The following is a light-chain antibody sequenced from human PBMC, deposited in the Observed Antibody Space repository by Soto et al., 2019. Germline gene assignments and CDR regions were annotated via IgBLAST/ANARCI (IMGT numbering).Light chain of an antibody. CDR3: QQGHSTPYT. CDR1: QNIRTY. Sequence: DIQMTQSPYSLSASVGDSVTITCRASQNIRTYLNWYQQKPGRAPKLLIHSASDLPSGVPSRFSGSGAGTEFTLTMSCLQPEDFATYYCQQGHSTPYTFGQGTKVEIK. CDR2: SAS. V-gene: IGKV1-39*01. J-gene: IGKJ2*01.